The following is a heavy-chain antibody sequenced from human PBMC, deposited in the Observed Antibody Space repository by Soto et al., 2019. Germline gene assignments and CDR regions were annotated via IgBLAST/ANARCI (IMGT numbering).Heavy chain of an antibody. Sequence: GASVKVSCKASGYTFTSYAMHWVRQAPGQRLEWMGWINAGNGNTKYSQKFQGRVTITRDTSASTAYMELSSLRSEDTAVYYCARWRDYYDSSGPGFDYWGQGTLVTVSS. CDR3: ARWRDYYDSSGPGFDY. D-gene: IGHD3-22*01. V-gene: IGHV1-3*01. CDR2: INAGNGNT. CDR1: GYTFTSYA. J-gene: IGHJ4*02.